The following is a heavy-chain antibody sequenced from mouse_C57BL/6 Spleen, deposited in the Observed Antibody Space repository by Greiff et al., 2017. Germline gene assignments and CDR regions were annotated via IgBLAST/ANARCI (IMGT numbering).Heavy chain of an antibody. CDR2: IDPSDSYT. J-gene: IGHJ2*01. CDR3: ARGATVVHFDY. V-gene: IGHV1-59*01. CDR1: GYTFTSYW. Sequence: QVQLQQPGAELVRPGTSVKLSCKASGYTFTSYWMHWVKQRPGQGLEWIGVIDPSDSYTNYNQKFKGKATLTVDTSSSTAYMQLGSLTSEDSAVYVCARGATVVHFDYWGQGTTLTVSS. D-gene: IGHD1-1*01.